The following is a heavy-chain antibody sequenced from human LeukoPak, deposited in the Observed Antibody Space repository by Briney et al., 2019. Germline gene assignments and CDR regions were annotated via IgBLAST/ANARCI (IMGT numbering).Heavy chain of an antibody. CDR3: ARGRGDSYGSGSYYIDY. J-gene: IGHJ4*02. Sequence: PGGSLRLSCAASGFTVSSNYMSWVRQAPGKGLEWVSVIYSGGSTYYADSVKGRFTISRDNSKNTLYLQMNSLRAEDTAVYYCARGRGDSYGSGSYYIDYWGQGTLVTVSS. CDR1: GFTVSSNY. D-gene: IGHD3-10*01. V-gene: IGHV3-53*01. CDR2: IYSGGST.